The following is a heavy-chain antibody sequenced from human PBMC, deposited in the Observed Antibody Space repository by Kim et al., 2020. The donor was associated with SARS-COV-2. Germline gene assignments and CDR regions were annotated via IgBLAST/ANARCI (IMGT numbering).Heavy chain of an antibody. V-gene: IGHV4-34*01. Sequence: SLKSRVTISVDTSKNQFSLKLSSVTAADTAVYYCASTPRGYGGNSRWFGYWGQGTLVTVSS. J-gene: IGHJ4*02. D-gene: IGHD4-17*01. CDR3: ASTPRGYGGNSRWFGY.